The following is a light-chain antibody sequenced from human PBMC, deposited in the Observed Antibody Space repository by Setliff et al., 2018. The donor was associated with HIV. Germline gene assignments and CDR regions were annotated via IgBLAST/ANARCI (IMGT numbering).Light chain of an antibody. CDR1: SSNIGSNT. CDR2: RNN. V-gene: IGLV1-44*01. CDR3: AAWDDSLNGYV. Sequence: QSALTQQPSASGTPGQRVTISCSGSSSNIGSNTVNWYQQLPGTAPKLLIYRNNQRPSGVPDRFSGSKSGTSASLAISGLQSEDEADYYCAAWDDSLNGYVFGTGTKVTV. J-gene: IGLJ1*01.